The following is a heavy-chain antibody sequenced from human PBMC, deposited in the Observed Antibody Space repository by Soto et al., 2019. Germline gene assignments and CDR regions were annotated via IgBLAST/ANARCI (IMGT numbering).Heavy chain of an antibody. V-gene: IGHV1-2*02. D-gene: IGHD1-7*01. Sequence: QVQLVQSGAEVKKPGASVKVSCKASGYTFTGYYMHWVRQAPGQGLEWMGWINPNSGGTNYAQKFQGRVTMTRDTSISTAYMELSRLRSDDTAVYYCARGRITGITWSWFDPWGQGTLVTVSS. CDR1: GYTFTGYY. CDR3: ARGRITGITWSWFDP. CDR2: INPNSGGT. J-gene: IGHJ5*02.